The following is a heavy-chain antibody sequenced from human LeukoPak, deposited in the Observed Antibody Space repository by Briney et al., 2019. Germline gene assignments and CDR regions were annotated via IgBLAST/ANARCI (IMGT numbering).Heavy chain of an antibody. V-gene: IGHV3-23*01. D-gene: IGHD2-15*01. CDR3: VREAGYCAPVCVKTNWFDP. J-gene: IGHJ5*02. CDR2: ISNGKT. CDR1: GFPFSSHA. Sequence: RGSLRLSCAASGFPFSSHAMSWVRQPPGKGLEWVAAISNGKTYYADSVRGRFAISRDDSTNTVYLHMNSLRDEDTALYHCVREAGYCAPVCVKTNWFDPWGQGTLVTVSS.